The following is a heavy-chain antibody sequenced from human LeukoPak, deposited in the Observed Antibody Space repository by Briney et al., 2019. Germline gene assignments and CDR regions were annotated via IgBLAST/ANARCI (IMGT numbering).Heavy chain of an antibody. Sequence: SETLSLTCGVSGGSITSTNWWSWVRQPPGQGLEWIGEVSLRGLTNYNPSLSSRIIMALDTSKNHLSLHLTPVTAADTAVYYCSRENGAFSPFGYWGQGYLVTVLS. V-gene: IGHV4-4*02. CDR2: VSLRGLT. CDR1: GGSITSTNW. CDR3: SRENGAFSPFGY. D-gene: IGHD2-8*01. J-gene: IGHJ4*02.